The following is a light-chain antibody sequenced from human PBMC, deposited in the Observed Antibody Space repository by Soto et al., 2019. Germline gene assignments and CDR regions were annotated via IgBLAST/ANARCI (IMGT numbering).Light chain of an antibody. CDR1: QSVSSSL. V-gene: IGKV3-20*01. CDR3: HQHGSPPHT. Sequence: EIVLTQSPGTLSLSPGEGATLSCRASQSVSSSLLAWFQQKPGQAPRLLIHDVSSRATGIPDSFGGGGCGTYSTISISRLEDEDFGVYYCHQHGSPPHTFGQGTKLEIK. J-gene: IGKJ2*01. CDR2: DVS.